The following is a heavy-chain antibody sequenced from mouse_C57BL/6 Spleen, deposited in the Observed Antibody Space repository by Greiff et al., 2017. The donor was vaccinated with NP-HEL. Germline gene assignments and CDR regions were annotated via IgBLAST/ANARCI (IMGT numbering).Heavy chain of an antibody. CDR1: GFTFSSYA. V-gene: IGHV5-4*01. J-gene: IGHJ2*01. CDR3: ARDREYYGSVDY. Sequence: VQLKESGGGLVKPGGSLKLSCAASGFTFSSYAMSWVRQTPEKRLEWVATISDGGSYTYYPDNVKGRFTISRDNAKNNLDLQMSHLKSEDTAMYYGARDREYYGSVDYWGQGTTLTVSS. CDR2: ISDGGSYT. D-gene: IGHD1-1*01.